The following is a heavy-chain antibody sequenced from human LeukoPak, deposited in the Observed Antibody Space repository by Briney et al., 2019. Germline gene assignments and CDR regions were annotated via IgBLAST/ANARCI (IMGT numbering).Heavy chain of an antibody. D-gene: IGHD2-2*01. V-gene: IGHV4-34*01. Sequence: SETLSLTCAVYGESFSGYHWTWIRQAPGKGPEWIGKIDHSGTTNYNPSLNSRGTISVATPKNQISLDLTSVTAADTAVYYCARGRHCNSTNCPYVGGFYYMDVWGKGTTVTVSS. J-gene: IGHJ6*03. CDR2: IDHSGTT. CDR3: ARGRHCNSTNCPYVGGFYYMDV. CDR1: GESFSGYH.